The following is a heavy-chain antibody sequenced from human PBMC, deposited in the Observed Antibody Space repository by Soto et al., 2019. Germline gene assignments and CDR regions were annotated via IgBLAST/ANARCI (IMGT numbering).Heavy chain of an antibody. V-gene: IGHV3-30*18. Sequence: QVQLVESGGGVVQPGRSLRLSCAASGFTFSPYAMHWVRQAPGKGLEWVALMSYAGSNENYADSVKGRFTTSRDNSKNTPYLQKNSLRAEETAVYYCAKDASHNFDSGGQGSLVTVSS. CDR3: AKDASHNFDS. J-gene: IGHJ4*02. CDR1: GFTFSPYA. CDR2: MSYAGSNE.